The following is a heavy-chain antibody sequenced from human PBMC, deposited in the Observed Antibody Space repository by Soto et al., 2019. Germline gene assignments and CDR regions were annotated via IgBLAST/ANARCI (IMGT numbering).Heavy chain of an antibody. J-gene: IGHJ6*02. Sequence: GGSLRLSCAASGFTFSRYSMNWVRQAPGKGLEWVSSIGTRTDIYYAESVKGRFTISRDNAKNSLSLEMDSLRVEATGVYYCAREETAWPLAYGLDVWGQGTTVTVSS. D-gene: IGHD2-21*02. V-gene: IGHV3-21*01. CDR2: IGTRTDI. CDR1: GFTFSRYS. CDR3: AREETAWPLAYGLDV.